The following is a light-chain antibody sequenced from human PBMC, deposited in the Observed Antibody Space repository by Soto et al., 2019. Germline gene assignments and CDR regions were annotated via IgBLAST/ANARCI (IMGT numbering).Light chain of an antibody. CDR2: RAS. V-gene: IGKV3-15*01. CDR3: LQYHNLWA. Sequence: IVMTQSPATLSVSPGERVTLSCRASQNIYSNIAWYQQRPGQAPRLLIYRASTRATGVPARFSGSGSGTDFTLTISSQQSEDFTVDSCLQYHNLWAFGQGTKVEIK. CDR1: QNIYSN. J-gene: IGKJ1*01.